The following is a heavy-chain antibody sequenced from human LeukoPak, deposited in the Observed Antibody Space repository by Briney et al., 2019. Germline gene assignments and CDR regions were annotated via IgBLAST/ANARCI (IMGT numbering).Heavy chain of an antibody. CDR3: AREPPHPGVAPGGDY. D-gene: IGHD2-15*01. Sequence: GGSLRLSCAASGFTYSDYDMSWLRQAPGKGLEWVSSISSSSSYIYYADSVKGRFTISRDNAKNSLYLQMNSLRAEDTAVYYCAREPPHPGVAPGGDYWGQGTLVTVSS. CDR2: ISSSSSYI. V-gene: IGHV3-21*01. J-gene: IGHJ4*02. CDR1: GFTYSDYD.